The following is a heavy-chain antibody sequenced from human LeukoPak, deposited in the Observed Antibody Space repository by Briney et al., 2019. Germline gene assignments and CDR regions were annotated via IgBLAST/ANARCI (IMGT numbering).Heavy chain of an antibody. J-gene: IGHJ5*02. CDR2: IIPIFGTA. CDR3: ARLRIAAAGTGWFDP. D-gene: IGHD6-13*01. V-gene: IGHV1-69*06. Sequence: ASVKVSCKASGGTFSSYAISWVRQAPGQGLEWMGGIIPIFGTANYAQKFQGRVTITADKSTSTAYMELSSLRSEDTAVYYCARLRIAAAGTGWFDPWGQGTLVTVSS. CDR1: GGTFSSYA.